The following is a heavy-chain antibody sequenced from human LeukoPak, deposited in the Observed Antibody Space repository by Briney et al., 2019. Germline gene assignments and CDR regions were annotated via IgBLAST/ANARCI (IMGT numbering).Heavy chain of an antibody. CDR1: GGSISSGSYY. D-gene: IGHD6-13*01. Sequence: SETLSLTCTVSGGSISSGSYYWSWLRQPAGKGLEWIGRIYTSGSTNYNPSLKSRVTISVDTSKNQFSLKLSSVTAADTAVYYCARTGIAATGGYYYMDVWGKGTTVTVS. V-gene: IGHV4-61*02. CDR2: IYTSGST. CDR3: ARTGIAATGGYYYMDV. J-gene: IGHJ6*03.